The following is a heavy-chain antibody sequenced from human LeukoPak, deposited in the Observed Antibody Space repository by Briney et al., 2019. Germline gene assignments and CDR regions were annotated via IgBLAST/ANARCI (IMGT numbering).Heavy chain of an antibody. CDR2: IHYTGST. V-gene: IGHV4-59*01. CDR3: ARGRVSSSTWYSTYYYYLYMDV. CDR1: GGSISSYY. J-gene: IGHJ6*03. Sequence: SETLSLTCTVSGGSISSYYWIRIRQSPGKGLECIGYIHYTGSTNYNPSLKSRVTISVETSKNQFSLKLKSVTAADTAVYFCARGRVSSSTWYSTYYYYLYMDVWGKGTTVTVSS. D-gene: IGHD1-1*01.